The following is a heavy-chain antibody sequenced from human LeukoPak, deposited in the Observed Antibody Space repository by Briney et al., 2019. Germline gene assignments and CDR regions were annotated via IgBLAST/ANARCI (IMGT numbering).Heavy chain of an antibody. J-gene: IGHJ4*02. CDR2: ISSNSDNT. CDR1: GYTFTSYG. D-gene: IGHD7-27*01. V-gene: IGHV1-18*01. Sequence: APVKVCCKATGYTFTSYGISWVRQAPGQGLEWMGWISSNSDNTNYAQKLQGRVTMTTDTSTSTAYMELRSLRSDDTALYFCARDWGSIKVIADYWGQGTPVTLSS. CDR3: ARDWGSIKVIADY.